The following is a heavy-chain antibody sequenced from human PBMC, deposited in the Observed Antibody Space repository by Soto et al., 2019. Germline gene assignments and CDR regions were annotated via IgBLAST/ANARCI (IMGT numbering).Heavy chain of an antibody. J-gene: IGHJ5*01. CDR3: ARLVGNSWLDS. CDR1: GDSVSTTSAT. Sequence: QVQLQQSGPGLVKPSQTLSLTCAISGDSVSTTSATWDWIRQSPSRGLEWLGRTYYRSKWYNDYVLSVIGLITFNPGTSNNQISLQLNSVTPDYTAVYYCARLVGNSWLDSWGQGTLVTFSS. CDR2: TYYRSKWYN. D-gene: IGHD2-2*01. V-gene: IGHV6-1*01.